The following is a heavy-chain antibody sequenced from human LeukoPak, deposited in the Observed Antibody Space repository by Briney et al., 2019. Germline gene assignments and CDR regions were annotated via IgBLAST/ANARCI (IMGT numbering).Heavy chain of an antibody. D-gene: IGHD3-10*01. J-gene: IGHJ4*02. CDR2: ISGSGGGT. CDR1: GFTFSSYA. Sequence: GGSLRLSCAASGFTFSSYAMSWVRQAPGKGLEWVSGISGSGGGTYYADSVKGRFSIARDNSKNTLYLQMNSLRAEDTALYYCAKLASGSSLGELDYWGQGTLVTVSP. CDR3: AKLASGSSLGELDY. V-gene: IGHV3-23*01.